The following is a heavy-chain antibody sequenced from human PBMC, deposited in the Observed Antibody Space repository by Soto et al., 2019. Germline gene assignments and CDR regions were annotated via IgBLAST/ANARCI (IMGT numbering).Heavy chain of an antibody. D-gene: IGHD2-2*01. CDR1: GGSVSSGSYY. V-gene: IGHV4-61*01. J-gene: IGHJ4*01. Sequence: QVQLQESGPGLVRPSETLSLTCTVSGGSVSSGSYYWSWIRQPTGKGLEWIGYIYYSGSTNYNPSLNSRITISVDTSKNQFSLKLSSVTAADTAVYYCARFPAPVCISTSCLLDYWGHGTLVTVSS. CDR2: IYYSGST. CDR3: ARFPAPVCISTSCLLDY.